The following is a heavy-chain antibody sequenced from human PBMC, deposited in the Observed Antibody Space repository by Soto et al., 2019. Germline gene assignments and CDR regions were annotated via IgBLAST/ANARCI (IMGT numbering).Heavy chain of an antibody. V-gene: IGHV1-3*01. D-gene: IGHD1-7*01. J-gene: IGHJ4*02. CDR3: ARDLLGLPNY. Sequence: ASVKVSCKASGYTFTSYAMHWVRQAPGQRLEWMGWINAGNGNTKYSQKFQGRVTSTRDTAASTAYMELGSLRSEDTAVYYCARDLLGLPNYWGQGTLVTISS. CDR2: INAGNGNT. CDR1: GYTFTSYA.